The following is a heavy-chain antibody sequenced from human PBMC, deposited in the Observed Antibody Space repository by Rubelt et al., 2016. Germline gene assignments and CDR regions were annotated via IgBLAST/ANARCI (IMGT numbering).Heavy chain of an antibody. CDR3: AKAANYYDSSGCYWGEYFQH. J-gene: IGHJ1*01. Sequence: GKGRFTISRDNSKNTLYLQMNSLRAEDTAVYYCAKAANYYDSSGCYWGEYFQHWGQGTLVTVSS. V-gene: IGHV3-33*06. D-gene: IGHD3-22*01.